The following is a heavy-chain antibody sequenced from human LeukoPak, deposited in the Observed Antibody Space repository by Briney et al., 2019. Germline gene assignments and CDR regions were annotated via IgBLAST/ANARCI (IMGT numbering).Heavy chain of an antibody. D-gene: IGHD3-10*01. V-gene: IGHV1-69*13. J-gene: IGHJ6*03. Sequence: SVTVSFKASGGTFSSYGISWVRQAPGQGLEWMGGIIPIFGTANYAQKFQGRVTITADESTSTAYMELSSLRSEDTAVYYCAIHYYGSGSPLYYMDVWGKGTTVTISS. CDR2: IIPIFGTA. CDR3: AIHYYGSGSPLYYMDV. CDR1: GGTFSSYG.